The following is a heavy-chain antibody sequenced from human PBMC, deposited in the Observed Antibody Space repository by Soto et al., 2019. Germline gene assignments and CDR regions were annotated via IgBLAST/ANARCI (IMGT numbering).Heavy chain of an antibody. CDR2: IYCSGST. V-gene: IGHV4-59*01. Sequence: SETLSLTRTVSGGSISSYYWSWIRQPPGKGLEWIGYIYCSGSTNYNPSLKSRVTISVDTSKNQFSLKLSSVTAADTAVYYCARGQVAGGYSYGLNWFDPWGEGTLVTVSS. J-gene: IGHJ5*02. CDR1: GGSISSYY. D-gene: IGHD5-18*01. CDR3: ARGQVAGGYSYGLNWFDP.